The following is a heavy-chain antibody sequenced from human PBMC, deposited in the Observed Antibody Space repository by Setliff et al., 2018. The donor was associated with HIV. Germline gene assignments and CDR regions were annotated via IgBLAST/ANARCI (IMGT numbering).Heavy chain of an antibody. Sequence: GASVKVSCKASGYTFTNYDINWVRQVTGQGLEWMGWMNPNSGNTGYGQKFQGRVTMTRDTSISTAYMELRSLRSADSAVYYCARVPVSNYYYYMDVWGKGTTVTVSS. J-gene: IGHJ6*03. CDR1: GYTFTNYD. V-gene: IGHV1-8*01. CDR3: ARVPVSNYYYYMDV. CDR2: MNPNSGNT.